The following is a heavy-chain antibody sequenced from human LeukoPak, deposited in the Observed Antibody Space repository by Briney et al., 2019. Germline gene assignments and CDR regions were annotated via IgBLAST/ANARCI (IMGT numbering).Heavy chain of an antibody. CDR2: INQDGSEK. J-gene: IGHJ4*02. CDR1: GFTFSDYW. V-gene: IGHV3-7*01. Sequence: GGSLRLSCAVAGFTFSDYWMNWVRQAPGKGLEWVASINQDGSEKYYVDSVKGRFTISRDNAKNSLYLQMNSQGGEDTAVYYCARDGVAPGLYFDYWGQGTLVTVSS. CDR3: ARDGVAPGLYFDY. D-gene: IGHD3/OR15-3a*01.